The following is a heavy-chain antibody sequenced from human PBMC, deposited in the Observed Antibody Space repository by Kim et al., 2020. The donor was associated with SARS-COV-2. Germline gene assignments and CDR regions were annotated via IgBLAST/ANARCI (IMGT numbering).Heavy chain of an antibody. D-gene: IGHD2-2*01. CDR2: ISSSSSYI. CDR3: ARGGGYCSSTICPGYYYGMDV. Sequence: GGSLRLSCAASGFTFSSYSMNWVRQAPGKGLEWVSSISSSSSYIYYADSVKGRFTISRDNAKNSLYLQMNSLRAEDTAVYYCARGGGYCSSTICPGYYYGMDVWGQGTTVTVSS. V-gene: IGHV3-21*01. CDR1: GFTFSSYS. J-gene: IGHJ6*02.